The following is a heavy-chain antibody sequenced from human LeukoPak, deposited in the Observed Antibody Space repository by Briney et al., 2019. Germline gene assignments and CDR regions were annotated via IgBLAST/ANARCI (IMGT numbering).Heavy chain of an antibody. CDR1: GFSFSSYW. CDR3: ARDPGSSSFDL. V-gene: IGHV3-7*01. CDR2: INQDGSVT. D-gene: IGHD6-13*01. Sequence: GGSLLLSCTASGFSFSSYWMSWVRQPPEKGLEFVANINQDGSVTNYVDSLKGRCTISRDNAKKSLYLEIRSLRADDTALYYCARDPGSSSFDLWGRGTLVTVSS. J-gene: IGHJ4*02.